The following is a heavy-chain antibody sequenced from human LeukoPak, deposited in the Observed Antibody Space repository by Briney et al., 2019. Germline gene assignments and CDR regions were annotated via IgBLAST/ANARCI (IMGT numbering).Heavy chain of an antibody. Sequence: LVKVSFKASGGTFSSYAISWVRQAPGQGLEWMGGIIPIFGTANYAQKFQGRVTITTDESTSTAYMELRSLRSDDTAVYYCASFYSYGSTGDYWGQGTLVTVSS. J-gene: IGHJ4*02. V-gene: IGHV1-69*05. CDR3: ASFYSYGSTGDY. CDR2: IIPIFGTA. D-gene: IGHD5-18*01. CDR1: GGTFSSYA.